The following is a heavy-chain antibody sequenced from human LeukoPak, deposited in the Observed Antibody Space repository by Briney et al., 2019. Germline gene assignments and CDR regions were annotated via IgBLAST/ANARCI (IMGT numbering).Heavy chain of an antibody. D-gene: IGHD3-22*01. CDR1: GGSISSYY. Sequence: SETLSLTCTVSGGSISSYYWSWIRQPAGKGLEWIGRIYTSGSTSYNPSLKSRVTMSVDTSKNQFSLKLSSVTAADTAVYYCSRERYDSSGYYLDYWGQGTLVTVSS. J-gene: IGHJ4*02. CDR3: SRERYDSSGYYLDY. CDR2: IYTSGST. V-gene: IGHV4-4*07.